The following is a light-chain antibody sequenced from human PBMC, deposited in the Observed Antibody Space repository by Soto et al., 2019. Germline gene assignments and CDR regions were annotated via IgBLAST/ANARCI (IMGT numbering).Light chain of an antibody. Sequence: DIKSTESTSTLSGSVGDRVAITCRASQTISSWLAWYHQKPGKAPKLLIYKASTLKSGVPSRFSGSGSGTEFTLTISSLQPDDFATYYCQHYNSYSAAFGQGTKVDIK. J-gene: IGKJ1*01. V-gene: IGKV1-5*03. CDR3: QHYNSYSAA. CDR1: QTISSW. CDR2: KAS.